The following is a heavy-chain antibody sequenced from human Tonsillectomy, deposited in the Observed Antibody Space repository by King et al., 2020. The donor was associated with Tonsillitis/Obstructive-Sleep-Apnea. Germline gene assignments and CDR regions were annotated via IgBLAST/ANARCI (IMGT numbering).Heavy chain of an antibody. CDR1: GFTFSGYW. Sequence: VQLVESGGGLVQPGGSLRLSCAASGFTFSGYWMHWVRQAPGKGLVWGSGIKGDGSDTWYADSVKGRFTISRDNAKNTLYLQMNSRRAEDTAVYYCARESDAFDIWGQGTMVTVSS. CDR2: IKGDGSDT. V-gene: IGHV3-74*01. CDR3: ARESDAFDI. J-gene: IGHJ3*02.